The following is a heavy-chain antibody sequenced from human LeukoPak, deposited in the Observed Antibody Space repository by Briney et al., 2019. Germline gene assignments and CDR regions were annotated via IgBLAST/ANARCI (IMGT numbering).Heavy chain of an antibody. D-gene: IGHD3-3*01. Sequence: GGSLRLSCAASGFTFSSYSMNWVRQAPGKGLDGVSSISSSSSYIYYADSVKDRFIISRDNDKNTLYLQMKSLRAEDTAVYYCARDQVPITIFGVVSQTFDYWGQGTLVTVSS. CDR3: ARDQVPITIFGVVSQTFDY. CDR1: GFTFSSYS. J-gene: IGHJ4*02. CDR2: ISSSSSYI. V-gene: IGHV3-21*01.